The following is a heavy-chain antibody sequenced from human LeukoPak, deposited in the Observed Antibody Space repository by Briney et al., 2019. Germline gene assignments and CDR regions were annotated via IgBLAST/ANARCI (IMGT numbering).Heavy chain of an antibody. D-gene: IGHD2-21*02. V-gene: IGHV3-30*18. J-gene: IGHJ4*02. CDR1: GFTFSSYG. CDR3: AKGFQVPNCGGDCYSLDY. CDR2: ISYDGSNK. Sequence: PGRSLRLSCAASGFTFSSYGMHWVRQAPGKGLEWEAVISYDGSNKYYADSVKGRFTISRDNSKNTLYLQMNSLRAEDTAVYYCAKGFQVPNCGGDCYSLDYWGQGTLVTVSS.